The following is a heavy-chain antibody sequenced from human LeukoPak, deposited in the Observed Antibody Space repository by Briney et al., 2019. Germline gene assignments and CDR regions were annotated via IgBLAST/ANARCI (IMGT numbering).Heavy chain of an antibody. D-gene: IGHD1-7*01. CDR3: ARRWNYGRNYYIDV. Sequence: SETLSLTCAVSGGSFSNYYWSWIRQPPGRGLEWIGEINDSGRTNYNPSLMSRVTVFLDTSKNQFSLRLTSVTATDTAVYYCARRWNYGRNYYIDVWGNGATVSVSS. J-gene: IGHJ6*03. V-gene: IGHV4-34*01. CDR1: GGSFSNYY. CDR2: INDSGRT.